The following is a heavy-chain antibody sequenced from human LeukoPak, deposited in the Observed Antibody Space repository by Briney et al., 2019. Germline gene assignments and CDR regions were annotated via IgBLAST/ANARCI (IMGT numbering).Heavy chain of an antibody. V-gene: IGHV4-39*07. D-gene: IGHD3-10*01. CDR2: IYYSGST. Sequence: SETLSLTCTVSGGSISSSSYYWGWIRQPPGKGLEWIGSIYYSGSTYYNPSLKSRVTISVDTSKNQFSLKLSSVTAADTAVYYCARITYYYGSGSYDPWGQGTLVTVSS. CDR1: GGSISSSSYY. CDR3: ARITYYYGSGSYDP. J-gene: IGHJ5*02.